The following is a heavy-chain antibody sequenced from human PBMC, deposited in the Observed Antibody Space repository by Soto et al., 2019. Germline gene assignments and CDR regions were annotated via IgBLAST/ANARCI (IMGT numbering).Heavy chain of an antibody. Sequence: SETLSLTCTVSGGSISSSSYYWGWIRQPPGKGLEWIGSIYYSGSTYYNPSLKSRVTISVDTSKNQFSLKLSSVTAADTAVYYCARSAYSNPYYWGQGTLVTVSS. J-gene: IGHJ4*02. CDR1: GGSISSSSYY. D-gene: IGHD4-4*01. V-gene: IGHV4-39*01. CDR2: IYYSGST. CDR3: ARSAYSNPYY.